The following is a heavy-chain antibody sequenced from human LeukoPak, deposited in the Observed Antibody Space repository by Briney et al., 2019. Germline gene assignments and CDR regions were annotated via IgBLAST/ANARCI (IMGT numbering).Heavy chain of an antibody. Sequence: GGSLRLSCAASGFTFSSYEMNWVRQAPGKGLEWVSYISSSGSTIYYADSVKGRFTVSRDNAKNSLYLQMNSLRAEDTAVYYCARDVQPYGSGSYYTYYYGMDVWGKGTTVTVSS. J-gene: IGHJ6*04. CDR1: GFTFSSYE. CDR3: ARDVQPYGSGSYYTYYYGMDV. CDR2: ISSSGSTI. D-gene: IGHD3-10*01. V-gene: IGHV3-48*03.